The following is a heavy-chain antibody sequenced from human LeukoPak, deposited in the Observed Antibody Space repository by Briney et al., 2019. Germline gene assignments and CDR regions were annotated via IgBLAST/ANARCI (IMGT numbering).Heavy chain of an antibody. J-gene: IGHJ4*02. D-gene: IGHD3-22*01. V-gene: IGHV1-18*04. CDR1: GYTFTSYY. Sequence: GASVKVSCKASGYTFTSYYMHWVRQAPGQGLEWMGWISPYNGNTDYAQKLQGRVTMTTDTSTSTAYMELRSLRSVDTVVYYCARSVVPYYFDSWGQGTLVTVSS. CDR3: ARSVVPYYFDS. CDR2: ISPYNGNT.